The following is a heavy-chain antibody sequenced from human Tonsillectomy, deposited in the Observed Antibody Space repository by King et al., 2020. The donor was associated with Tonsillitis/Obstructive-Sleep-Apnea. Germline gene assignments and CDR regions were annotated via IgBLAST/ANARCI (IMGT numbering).Heavy chain of an antibody. CDR1: GGSFSGYY. CDR2: INHSGST. Sequence: VQLQQWGAGLLKPSETLSLTCAVYGGSFSGYYWSWIRQPPGKGLEWIGEINHSGSTNYNPSLKSRGTISVDTSKNQFSLKLSSVTAADTAVYYCARGRGYSGSYDRSYYFDYWGQGTLVTVSS. D-gene: IGHD1-26*01. CDR3: ARGRGYSGSYDRSYYFDY. V-gene: IGHV4-34*01. J-gene: IGHJ4*02.